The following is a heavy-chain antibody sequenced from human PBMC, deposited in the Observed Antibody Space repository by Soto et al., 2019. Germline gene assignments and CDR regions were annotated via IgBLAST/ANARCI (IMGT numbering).Heavy chain of an antibody. CDR3: AREIAGSSSYIYYYYGMDV. CDR2: IYYSGST. J-gene: IGHJ6*02. Sequence: SETLSLTCTVSGGSISSGGYYWSWIRQHPGKGLEWIGYIYYSGSTYYNPSLKGRVTISVDTSKNQFSLKLSSVTAADTAVYYCAREIAGSSSYIYYYYGMDVWGQGTTVTVSS. CDR1: GGSISSGGYY. V-gene: IGHV4-31*02. D-gene: IGHD6-6*01.